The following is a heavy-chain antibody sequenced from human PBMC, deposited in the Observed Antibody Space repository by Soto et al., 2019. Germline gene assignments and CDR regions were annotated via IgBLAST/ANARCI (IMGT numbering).Heavy chain of an antibody. CDR2: ISYDGSNK. Sequence: QVQLVESGGGVVQPGRSLRLSCAASGFTFSSYGMHWVRQAPGKGLEWVAVISYDGSNKYYADSVKGRFTISRDNSKNTLYLERTRLRDEATVVIYCAEDCCSGVYYCGMDVWGQGTMVTVSS. J-gene: IGHJ6*02. CDR3: AEDCCSGVYYCGMDV. D-gene: IGHD6-19*01. V-gene: IGHV3-30*18. CDR1: GFTFSSYG.